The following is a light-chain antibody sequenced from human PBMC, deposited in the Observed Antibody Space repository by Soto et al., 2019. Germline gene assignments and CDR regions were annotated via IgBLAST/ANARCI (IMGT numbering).Light chain of an antibody. J-gene: IGKJ4*01. Sequence: DIQMTQSPSSLSASVGDRVTITCQASQDINNYLNWYQQKPGKAPKLLIYDASNLEAGVPSRFSGSRSGTDFTFTISSLQPEDVATYFCQQYDDLPIFDGGTKVEL. CDR1: QDINNY. CDR2: DAS. V-gene: IGKV1-33*01. CDR3: QQYDDLPI.